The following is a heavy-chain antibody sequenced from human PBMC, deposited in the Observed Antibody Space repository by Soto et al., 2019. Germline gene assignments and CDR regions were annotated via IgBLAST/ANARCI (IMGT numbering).Heavy chain of an antibody. Sequence: GASVKVSCKASAGTFSSYAISWVRQAPGQGLEWMGRIIPFFGTSNYAQTFQGRVTITADESTSTAYSELSSLRSEDTAVYYCASALVVTAIKHYYYGMDVGGQGTTVTVSS. D-gene: IGHD2-21*02. CDR1: AGTFSSYA. CDR2: IIPFFGTS. V-gene: IGHV1-69*13. CDR3: ASALVVTAIKHYYYGMDV. J-gene: IGHJ6*02.